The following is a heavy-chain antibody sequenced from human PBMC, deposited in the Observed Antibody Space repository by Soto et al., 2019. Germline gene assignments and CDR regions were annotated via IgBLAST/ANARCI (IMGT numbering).Heavy chain of an antibody. D-gene: IGHD1-26*01. Sequence: AQLEESGGGVVQPGTSLRLSCSASSFSFSSSGMHWVRQPPGKGLEWVAAIWDDGGNKYYADSVRGRFTISRDNSKNTLFLQMNSLRAEDTALYYCASSSGSYFAAFYDTWGQGTLVSVSS. CDR2: IWDDGGNK. CDR3: ASSSGSYFAAFYDT. J-gene: IGHJ4*02. CDR1: SFSFSSSG. V-gene: IGHV3-33*01.